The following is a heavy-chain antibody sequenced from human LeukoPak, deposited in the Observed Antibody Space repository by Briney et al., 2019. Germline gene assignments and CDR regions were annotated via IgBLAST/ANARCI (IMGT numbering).Heavy chain of an antibody. V-gene: IGHV3-48*03. CDR2: ISSTGSMK. CDR1: GFTFSSDE. J-gene: IGHJ4*02. CDR3: ARVPGGPYYDTGGYYNDY. D-gene: IGHD3-22*01. Sequence: GGSLRLPCAASGFTFSSDEMSWVRQAPGKGLEWVSYISSTGSMKYYADSVKGRFTISRDNAKNSLYLQMNSLRAEDTAVYYCARVPGGPYYDTGGYYNDYWGQGTLVTVSS.